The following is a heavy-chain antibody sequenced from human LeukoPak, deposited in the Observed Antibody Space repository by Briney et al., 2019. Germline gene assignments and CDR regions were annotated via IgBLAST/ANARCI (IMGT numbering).Heavy chain of an antibody. CDR1: GFTFSDYN. CDR3: ARVLRYCSGGDCYSGGLGYMDV. J-gene: IGHJ6*03. D-gene: IGHD2-15*01. Sequence: GGSLRLSCAASGFTFSDYNMRWIRQAPGKGLEWVSSISRSGSTKYYADSVKGRFTISRDNAKNSLFLQMNSLRAENTAVYYCARVLRYCSGGDCYSGGLGYMDVWGKGTTVTISS. CDR2: ISRSGSTK. V-gene: IGHV3-11*01.